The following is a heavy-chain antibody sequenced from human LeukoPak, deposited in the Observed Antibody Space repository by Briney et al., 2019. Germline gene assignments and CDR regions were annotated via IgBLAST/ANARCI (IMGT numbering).Heavy chain of an antibody. V-gene: IGHV4-59*01. CDR1: GGSISSYY. CDR3: ARVGDYYDSSGYPYGMDV. D-gene: IGHD3-22*01. CDR2: IYHSGST. Sequence: SETLSLTCTVSGGSISSYYWSWIRQPPGKGLEWIGYIYHSGSTNYNPSLKSRVTISVDTSKNQFSLRLSSVTAADTAVYYCARVGDYYDSSGYPYGMDVWGQGTTVTVSS. J-gene: IGHJ6*02.